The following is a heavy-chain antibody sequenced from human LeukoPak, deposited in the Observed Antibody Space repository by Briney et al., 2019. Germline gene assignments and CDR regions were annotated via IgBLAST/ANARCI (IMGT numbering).Heavy chain of an antibody. J-gene: IGHJ4*02. CDR1: GYSISSGYY. CDR3: ARAASLRAHFDY. V-gene: IGHV4-38-2*02. D-gene: IGHD4-17*01. CDR2: IYHSGST. Sequence: PSETLSLTCTVSGYSISSGYYWGWIRQPPGKGLEWIGSIYHSGSTYYNPSLKSRVTMSVDTSKNQFSLKLSSVTAADTAVYYCARAASLRAHFDYWGQGTLVTVSS.